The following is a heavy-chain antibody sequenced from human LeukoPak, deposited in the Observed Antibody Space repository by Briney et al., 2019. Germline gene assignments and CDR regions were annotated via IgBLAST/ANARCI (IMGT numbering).Heavy chain of an antibody. D-gene: IGHD1-20*01. CDR3: ARGRWGYNWNYYGY. CDR1: GGSISSYY. CDR2: IYYSGST. Sequence: SETLSLTCTVSGGSISSYYWSWIRQPPGKGLEWIGYIYYSGSTNYNPSLKSRVTISVDTSKNQFSLKLSSVTAADTAVYYCARGRWGYNWNYYGYWGQGTLVTVSS. V-gene: IGHV4-59*12. J-gene: IGHJ4*02.